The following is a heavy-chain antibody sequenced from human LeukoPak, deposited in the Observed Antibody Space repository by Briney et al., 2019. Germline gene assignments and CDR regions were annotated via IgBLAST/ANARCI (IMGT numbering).Heavy chain of an antibody. CDR2: ISVDGGDI. J-gene: IGHJ6*03. D-gene: IGHD4-11*01. Sequence: PGGSLRLSCAASRFAFHNYAMTWIRQAPERGLEWVSSISVDGGDIKYTDSAKGRFTISRDNSKSSLFLQMNSLRSEDAAVYYCARPFSNSLQYYYFDLWGKGTTVIVSS. CDR1: RFAFHNYA. CDR3: ARPFSNSLQYYYFDL. V-gene: IGHV3-23*01.